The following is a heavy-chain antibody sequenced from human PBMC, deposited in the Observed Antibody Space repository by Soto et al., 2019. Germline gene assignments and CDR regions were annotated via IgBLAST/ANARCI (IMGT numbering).Heavy chain of an antibody. CDR3: ASRYGGSIDY. CDR1: GGSISSYY. D-gene: IGHD2-15*01. J-gene: IGHJ4*02. V-gene: IGHV4-59*08. CDR2: IYYSGST. Sequence: QVQLQESGPGLVKPSETLSLTCTVSGGSISSYYWRWIRQPPGKGLEWIGYIYYSGSTNYNPSLTSRVTISVDTAKNQFSLKLRSVTAADTAVYYCASRYGGSIDYWGQGTLVTVSS.